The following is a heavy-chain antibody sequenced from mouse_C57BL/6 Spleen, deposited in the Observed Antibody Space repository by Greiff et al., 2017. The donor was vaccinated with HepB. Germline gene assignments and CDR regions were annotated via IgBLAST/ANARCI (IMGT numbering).Heavy chain of an antibody. J-gene: IGHJ1*03. D-gene: IGHD1-1*01. CDR1: GYTFTSYW. V-gene: IGHV1-53*01. CDR2: INPSNGGT. CDR3: ARAGISIYYYGSSYDFDV. Sequence: QVHVKQPGTELVKPGASVKLSCKASGYTFTSYWMHWVKQRPGQGLEWIGNINPSNGGTNYNEKFKSKATLTVDKSSSTAYMQLSSLTSEDSAVYYCARAGISIYYYGSSYDFDVWGTGTTVTVSS.